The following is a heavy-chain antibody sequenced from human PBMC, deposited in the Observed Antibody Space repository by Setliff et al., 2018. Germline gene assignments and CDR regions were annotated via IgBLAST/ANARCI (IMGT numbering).Heavy chain of an antibody. D-gene: IGHD3-22*01. CDR3: ARDDSGGFHYIT. CDR1: GFTFSNAW. CDR2: ISSTSTYI. J-gene: IGHJ4*02. V-gene: IGHV3-21*04. Sequence: PGESLKISCAASGFTFSNAWMNWVRQAPGKGLEWVSSISSTSTYIYYADSVKGRFTISRDNARNSLYLQMNSLRAEDTAVYYCARDDSGGFHYITWGQGTLVTVSS.